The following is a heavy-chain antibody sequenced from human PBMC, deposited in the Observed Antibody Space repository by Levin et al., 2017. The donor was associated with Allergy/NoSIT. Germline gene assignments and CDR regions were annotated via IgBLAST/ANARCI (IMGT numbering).Heavy chain of an antibody. D-gene: IGHD5-24*01. CDR1: GFTFSSYW. J-gene: IGHJ1*01. V-gene: IGHV3-74*01. CDR2: INTDGSST. Sequence: GGSLRLSCAASGFTFSSYWMHWVRQAPGKGLVWVSRINTDGSSTVYADSVKGRFTISRDNAENTLYLQMNSLRADDTAVYYCARDGPGSRTYPTIYFQQWGQGTVVTVSS. CDR3: ARDGPGSRTYPTIYFQQ.